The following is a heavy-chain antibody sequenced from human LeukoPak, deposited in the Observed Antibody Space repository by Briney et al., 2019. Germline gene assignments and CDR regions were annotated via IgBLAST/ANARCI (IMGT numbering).Heavy chain of an antibody. J-gene: IGHJ4*02. CDR2: IYSGDTT. CDR1: GFTVSTNY. V-gene: IGHV3-66*01. CDR3: ASILRSSSGYYFDY. Sequence: GGSLRLSCAASGFTVSTNYMSWVRQAPGKGLEWVSVIYSGDTTFYADSVRGKFTISRDNSKNTLYLQMHSLRAEDTAVYYCASILRSSSGYYFDYWGQGTLVTVSS. D-gene: IGHD3-10*01.